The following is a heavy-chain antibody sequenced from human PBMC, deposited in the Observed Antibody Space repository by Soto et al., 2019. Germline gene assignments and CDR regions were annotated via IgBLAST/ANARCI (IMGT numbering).Heavy chain of an antibody. J-gene: IGHJ4*02. CDR1: GGSFSGYY. V-gene: IGHV4-34*01. D-gene: IGHD3-10*01. CDR3: ARCGRYYGSGSYDY. Sequence: KTSETLSLTCAVYGGSFSGYYWSWIRQPPGKGLEWIGEINHSGSTNYKPSLKSRVTISVDTSKNQFSLKLSSVTAADTAVYYWARCGRYYGSGSYDYWGQGTLVTVSS. CDR2: INHSGST.